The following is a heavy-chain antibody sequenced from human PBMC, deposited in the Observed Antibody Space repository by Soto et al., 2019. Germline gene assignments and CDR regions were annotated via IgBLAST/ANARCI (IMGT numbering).Heavy chain of an antibody. CDR2: ISYDGSNK. Sequence: GGSLRLSCAASGFTFSSYGMHWVRQAPGKGLEWVAVISYDGSNKYYADSVKGRFTISRDNSKNTLYLQMNSLRAEDTAVYYCAKDFEDSSGYYPYYFDYWGQGTLVTVSS. CDR1: GFTFSSYG. D-gene: IGHD3-22*01. V-gene: IGHV3-30*18. J-gene: IGHJ4*02. CDR3: AKDFEDSSGYYPYYFDY.